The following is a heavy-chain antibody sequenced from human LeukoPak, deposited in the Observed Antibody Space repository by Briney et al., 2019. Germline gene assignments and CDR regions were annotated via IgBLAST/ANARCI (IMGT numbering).Heavy chain of an antibody. Sequence: PSETLSLTCTVSGVSISSYYWSWIRRPPGKGLEWIGYIYYSGSTNYNPSLKSRVTISVDTSKNQFSLKLSSVTAADTAVYYCAAGAYDFWSGYYLKTIDYWGQGTLVTVSS. CDR1: GVSISSYY. V-gene: IGHV4-59*01. CDR3: AAGAYDFWSGYYLKTIDY. D-gene: IGHD3-3*01. J-gene: IGHJ4*02. CDR2: IYYSGST.